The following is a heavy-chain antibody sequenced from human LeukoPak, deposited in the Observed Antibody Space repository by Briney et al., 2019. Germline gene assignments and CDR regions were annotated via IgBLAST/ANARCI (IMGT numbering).Heavy chain of an antibody. D-gene: IGHD5-12*01. CDR2: ISYDGSNK. CDR3: ARDHRPPDIVATIDPPYYYYGMDV. J-gene: IGHJ6*02. CDR1: GFTFSSYA. V-gene: IGHV3-30*04. Sequence: QSGGSLRLSCAASGFTFSSYAMHWVRQAPGKGLEWVAVISYDGSNKYYADSVKGRFTISRDNSKNTLYLQMNSLRAEDTAVYYCARDHRPPDIVATIDPPYYYYGMDVWGQGTTVTVSS.